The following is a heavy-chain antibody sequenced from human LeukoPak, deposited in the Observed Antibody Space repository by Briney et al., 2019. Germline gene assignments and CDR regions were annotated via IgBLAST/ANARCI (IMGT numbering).Heavy chain of an antibody. CDR1: GYTFTNYG. J-gene: IGHJ4*02. CDR2: VSTYTFTT. CDR3: TRGRDMSATAHY. D-gene: IGHD6-13*01. V-gene: IGHV1-18*01. Sequence: GASVKVSCKASGYTFTNYGISWVRQAPGQGLEWMGWVSTYTFTTHYAQKFQGRVTMTKDTSTSTAYMELSSLRSDDTAVYYCTRGRDMSATAHYWGQGTLVTVSS.